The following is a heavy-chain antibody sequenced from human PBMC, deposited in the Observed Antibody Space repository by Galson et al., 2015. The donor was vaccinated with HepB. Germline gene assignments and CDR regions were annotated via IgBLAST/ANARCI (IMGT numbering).Heavy chain of an antibody. CDR2: VKSKTDGGTT. V-gene: IGHV3-15*01. D-gene: IGHD3-22*01. Sequence: SLRLSCAASGFTFSNAWMSWVRQAPGKGLEWVGRVKSKTDGGTTDYAAPVKGRFTISRDDSKNTLYLQMNSLKTEDTAVYYCTTQGPYYYDSSGYYYWGQGTLVTVSS. CDR1: GFTFSNAW. J-gene: IGHJ4*02. CDR3: TTQGPYYYDSSGYYY.